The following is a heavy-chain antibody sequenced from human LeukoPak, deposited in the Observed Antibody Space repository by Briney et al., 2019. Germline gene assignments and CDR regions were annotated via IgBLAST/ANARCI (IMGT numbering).Heavy chain of an antibody. CDR1: GGSISSSSYY. CDR3: AREGSNYYYYYGMDV. V-gene: IGHV4-39*02. J-gene: IGHJ6*02. D-gene: IGHD2-2*01. Sequence: SEALSLTWTVSGGSISSSSYYWGWIRQPPGKGLEWIGSIYYSGSTYYNPSLKSRVTISVDTSKNQFSLKLSSVTAADTAVYYCAREGSNYYYYYGMDVWGQGTTVTVSS. CDR2: IYYSGST.